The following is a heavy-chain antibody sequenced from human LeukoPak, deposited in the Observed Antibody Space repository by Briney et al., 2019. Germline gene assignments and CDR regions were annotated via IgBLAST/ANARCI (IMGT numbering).Heavy chain of an antibody. CDR3: AKDSSSRPFDY. J-gene: IGHJ4*02. CDR1: GFTFSRYS. V-gene: IGHV3-21*01. CDR2: ISTSSSYI. D-gene: IGHD6-6*01. Sequence: GGSLRLSCAASGFTFSRYSMNWVRQAPGKGLEWVSSISTSSSYIYYADSLKGRFTISRDNAKNSLYLQMNSLRADDTAVYYCAKDSSSRPFDYWGQGTLVTVSS.